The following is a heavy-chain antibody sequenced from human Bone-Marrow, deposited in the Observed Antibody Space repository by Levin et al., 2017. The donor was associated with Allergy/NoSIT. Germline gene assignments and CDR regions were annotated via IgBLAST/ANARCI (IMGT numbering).Heavy chain of an antibody. CDR1: GFAFNSHS. D-gene: IGHD3-10*01. CDR3: ATARVGKMVRDHNAKGYVFYYGVDV. CDR2: ISNDGTKI. Sequence: GGSLRLSCAASGFAFNSHSLHWVRQTPDKGLEWLTLISNDGTKIYYADSVKGRFTISRDNSKNTLSLQMNSLRPEDTAIYYCATARVGKMVRDHNAKGYVFYYGVDVWGHGTTVTVSS. J-gene: IGHJ6*02. V-gene: IGHV3-30*04.